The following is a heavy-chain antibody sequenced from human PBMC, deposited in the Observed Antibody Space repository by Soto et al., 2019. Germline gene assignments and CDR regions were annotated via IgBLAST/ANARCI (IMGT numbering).Heavy chain of an antibody. CDR3: ARRKGYCTTSSCRECGSCYYDY. CDR2: INDSGST. D-gene: IGHD2-2*01. V-gene: IGHV4-34*01. J-gene: IGHJ4*02. CDR1: GGSFSGYY. Sequence: QVQLQQWGAGLLKPSETLSLTCAVYGGSFSGYYWSWIRQPPGKGLEWIGEINDSGSTNYNPSLKSRGTISVDTSKNQFSVRLRSVTAADTAVYYCARRKGYCTTSSCRECGSCYYDYWGQGTLVPVSS.